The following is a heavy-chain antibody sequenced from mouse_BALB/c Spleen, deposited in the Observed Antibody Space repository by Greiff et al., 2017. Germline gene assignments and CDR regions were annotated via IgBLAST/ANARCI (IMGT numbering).Heavy chain of an antibody. CDR1: GFAFSSYD. V-gene: IGHV5-12-1*01. D-gene: IGHD2-1*01. J-gene: IGHJ2*01. CDR3: ARQDGNYYFDY. CDR2: ISSGGGST. Sequence: EVQRVESGGGLVKPGGSLKLSCAASGFAFSSYDMSWVRQTPEKRLEWVAYISSGGGSTYYPDTVKGRFTISRDNAKNTLYLQMSSLKSEDTAMYYCARQDGNYYFDYWGQGTTLTVSS.